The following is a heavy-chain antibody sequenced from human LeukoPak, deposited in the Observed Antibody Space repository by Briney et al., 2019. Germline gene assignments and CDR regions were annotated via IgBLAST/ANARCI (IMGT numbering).Heavy chain of an antibody. CDR1: GFTFSSYG. CDR3: AKDHTWIQLWLATFDI. V-gene: IGHV3-30*02. D-gene: IGHD5-18*01. CDR2: IRYDGSNK. Sequence: GGSLRLSCAASGFTFSSYGMHWVRQAPCKGLEWVAFIRYDGSNKYYAYSVKGRFTISRDNSKNTLYLQMNSLRAEDTAVYYCAKDHTWIQLWLATFDIWGQGTMVTVSS. J-gene: IGHJ3*02.